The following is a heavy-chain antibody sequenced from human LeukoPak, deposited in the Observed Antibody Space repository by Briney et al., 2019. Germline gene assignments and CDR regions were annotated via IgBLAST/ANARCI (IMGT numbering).Heavy chain of an antibody. CDR1: GFTFSSYE. V-gene: IGHV3-48*03. D-gene: IGHD3-10*01. J-gene: IGHJ6*02. Sequence: GGSLRLSCAASGFTFSSYEMSWVRQAPGKGLEWVSYISSSGSTIYYADSVKGRFTISRDNAKNSLYLQMNSLRAEDTAVYYCARDLITMVRGSIYYGMDVWGQGTTVTVSS. CDR3: ARDLITMVRGSIYYGMDV. CDR2: ISSSGSTI.